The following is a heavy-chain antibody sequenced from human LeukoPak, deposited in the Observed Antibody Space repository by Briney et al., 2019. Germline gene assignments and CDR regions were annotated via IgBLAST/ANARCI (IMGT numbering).Heavy chain of an antibody. CDR3: ASLNYYDSSGYDFDAFDI. CDR1: GFTFSSYW. CDR2: IKQDRSEK. D-gene: IGHD3-22*01. V-gene: IGHV3-7*01. Sequence: PEGSLRLSCAASGFTFSSYWMSWVRQAPGKGLGWVANIKQDRSEKYYVDSVKGRFTISRDNAKNSLYLQMNSLRAEDTAVYYCASLNYYDSSGYDFDAFDIWGQGTMVTVSS. J-gene: IGHJ3*02.